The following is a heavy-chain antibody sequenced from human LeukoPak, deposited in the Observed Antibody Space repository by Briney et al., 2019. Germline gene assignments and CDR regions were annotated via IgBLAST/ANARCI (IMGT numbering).Heavy chain of an antibody. Sequence: SVKVSCKASGGTFSSYAITWVRQAPGQGLEWMGGIIPIFGTANYAQKFQGRVTITADESTSTAYMELSSLRSEDTAVYYCARGGDGDILTGLVFDYWGHRTLVTVSS. CDR1: GGTFSSYA. J-gene: IGHJ4*01. CDR3: ARGGDGDILTGLVFDY. CDR2: IIPIFGTA. V-gene: IGHV1-69*13. D-gene: IGHD3-9*01.